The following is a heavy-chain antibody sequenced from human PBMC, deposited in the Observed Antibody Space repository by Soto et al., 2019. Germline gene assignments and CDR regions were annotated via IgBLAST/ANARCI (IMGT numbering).Heavy chain of an antibody. CDR2: IYWDDDK. D-gene: IGHD6-19*01. Sequence: QITLKESGPTLVKPTQTLTLTCTFSGFSLSTSGVGVGWIRPPQGQALEWLALIYWDDDKRYSPSLKSRLTITKDTSKNQVVLTMTNMDPVDTATYYCSHLYGWYNWFDPWGQGTLVTVSS. V-gene: IGHV2-5*02. CDR3: SHLYGWYNWFDP. J-gene: IGHJ5*02. CDR1: GFSLSTSGVG.